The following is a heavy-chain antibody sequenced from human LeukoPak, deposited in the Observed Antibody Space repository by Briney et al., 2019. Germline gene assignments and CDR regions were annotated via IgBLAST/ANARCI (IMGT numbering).Heavy chain of an antibody. CDR1: GGSFSGYY. D-gene: IGHD1-26*01. J-gene: IGHJ4*02. CDR3: ARANPPLRYSGSFYFDY. CDR2: INHSGST. V-gene: IGHV4-34*01. Sequence: SETLSLTCAVYGGSFSGYYWSWIRQPPGKGLEWIGEINHSGSTNYNPSLKSRVTISVDTSKNQFSLKLSSVTAADTAVYYCARANPPLRYSGSFYFDYWGQGTLVTVSS.